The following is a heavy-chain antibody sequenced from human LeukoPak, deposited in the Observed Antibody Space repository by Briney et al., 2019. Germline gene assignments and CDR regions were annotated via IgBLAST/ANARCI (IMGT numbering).Heavy chain of an antibody. CDR3: ARVGGSCYGY. V-gene: IGHV3-7*04. Sequence: ETLSLTCTVSGGPISSSSYYWGWIRQPPGKGLEWVANIKQDGSEKYYVDSVKGRFTISRDNAKNSVYLQMDSLRAEDTAVYYCARVGGSCYGYWGQGALVTVSS. CDR1: GGPISSSSYY. D-gene: IGHD2-15*01. CDR2: IKQDGSEK. J-gene: IGHJ4*02.